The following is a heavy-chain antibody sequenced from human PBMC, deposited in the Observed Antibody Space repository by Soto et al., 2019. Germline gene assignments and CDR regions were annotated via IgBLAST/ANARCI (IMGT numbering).Heavy chain of an antibody. CDR3: ASTTVNYYYYYYMDV. CDR2: IIPILGIA. Sequence: SVKVSFKASGGTFSSYTISWVRQAPGQGLEWMGRIIPILGIANYAQKFQGRVTITADKSTSTAYMELSSLRSEDTAVYYCASTTVNYYYYYYMDVWGKGTTVTVSS. V-gene: IGHV1-69*02. J-gene: IGHJ6*03. CDR1: GGTFSSYT. D-gene: IGHD4-17*01.